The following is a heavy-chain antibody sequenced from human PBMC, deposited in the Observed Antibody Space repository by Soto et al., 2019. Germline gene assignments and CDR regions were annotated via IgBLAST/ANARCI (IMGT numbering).Heavy chain of an antibody. CDR1: GGSISSSSYY. V-gene: IGHV4-39*01. CDR2: IYYSGST. CDR3: ASQGSGIFGVVTNWFDP. J-gene: IGHJ5*02. Sequence: QLQLQESGPGLVKPSETLSLTCTVSGGSISSSSYYWGWIRQPPGKGLEWIGSIYYSGSTYYNPSLKSRVTISVDTSKNQFSLKLSSVTAADTAVYYCASQGSGIFGVVTNWFDPWGQGTLVTVSS. D-gene: IGHD3-3*01.